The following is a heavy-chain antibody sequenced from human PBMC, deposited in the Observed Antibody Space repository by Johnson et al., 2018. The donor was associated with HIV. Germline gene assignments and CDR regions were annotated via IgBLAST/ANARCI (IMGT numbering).Heavy chain of an antibody. CDR3: ARDSTAGPDKGLDYVGAFDI. CDR1: GFSLSNYW. D-gene: IGHD4-17*01. J-gene: IGHJ3*02. Sequence: QLVESGGGLVQPGGSLRLSCAASGFSLSNYWMSWVRQAPGKGLEWVSVIYSGGSTYYADSGTGRFTISRDNSKNTLYLQMNSLRAEDTAVYYCARDSTAGPDKGLDYVGAFDIWGQGTMVTVSS. CDR2: IYSGGST. V-gene: IGHV3-66*02.